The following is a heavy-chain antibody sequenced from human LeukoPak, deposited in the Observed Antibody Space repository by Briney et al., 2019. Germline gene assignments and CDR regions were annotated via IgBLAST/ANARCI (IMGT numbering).Heavy chain of an antibody. V-gene: IGHV1-8*01. Sequence: ASVKVSCKASGYTFTSCDINWVRQATGQGLEWMGWMNPNSGNTGYAQKFQGRVTMTRNTSISTAYMELSSLRSEDTAVYYCARGQRVEMATIQPWGQGTLVTVSS. J-gene: IGHJ5*02. CDR3: ARGQRVEMATIQP. CDR1: GYTFTSCD. D-gene: IGHD5-24*01. CDR2: MNPNSGNT.